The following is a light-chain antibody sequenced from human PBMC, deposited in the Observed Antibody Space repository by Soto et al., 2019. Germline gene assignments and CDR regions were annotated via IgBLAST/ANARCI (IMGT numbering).Light chain of an antibody. CDR1: SSDVGGYNY. Sequence: QSVLTQPPSASGSPGQSVTISCTGTSSDVGGYNYVSWYRQHPGKAPKVLISDVNKRPSGVPDRFSGSKSGNTASLTVSGLQAEDEADYYCSSYAGSNNVVFGGGTKVTVL. J-gene: IGLJ2*01. CDR3: SSYAGSNNVV. CDR2: DVN. V-gene: IGLV2-8*01.